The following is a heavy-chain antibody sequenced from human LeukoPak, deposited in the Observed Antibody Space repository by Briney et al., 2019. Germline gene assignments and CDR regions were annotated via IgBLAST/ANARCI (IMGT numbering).Heavy chain of an antibody. CDR3: ARRAYYDSSGYYYYFDY. CDR2: IYPGDSDT. V-gene: IGHV5-51*01. CDR1: GYSFTSYW. J-gene: IGHJ4*02. Sequence: GESLKISCKGSGYSFTSYWIGWVRQMPGKGLEWMGIIYPGDSDTRYSPSFQGQVAISADKSISTAYLQWSSLKASDTAMYYCARRAYYDSSGYYYYFDYWGQGTLVTDSS. D-gene: IGHD3-22*01.